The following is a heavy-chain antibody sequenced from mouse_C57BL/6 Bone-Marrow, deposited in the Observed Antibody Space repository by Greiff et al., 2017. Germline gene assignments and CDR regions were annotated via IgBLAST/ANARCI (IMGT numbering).Heavy chain of an antibody. CDR3: ARETTVAPYYAMDD. D-gene: IGHD1-1*01. V-gene: IGHV1-69*01. J-gene: IGHJ4*01. CDR2: IDPSDSYT. CDR1: GYTFTSYW. Sequence: QVQLQQPGAELVMPGASVKLSCKASGYTFTSYWMHWVKQRPGQGLEWIGEIDPSDSYTNYNQKVKGKSTLTVDKSSSTAYMQLSSLTSEDSAVYYCARETTVAPYYAMDDWGQGTSVTVSS.